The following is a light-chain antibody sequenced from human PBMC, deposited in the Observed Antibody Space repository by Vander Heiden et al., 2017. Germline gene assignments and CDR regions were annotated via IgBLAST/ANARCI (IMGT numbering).Light chain of an antibody. CDR2: DAS. V-gene: IGKV3-11*01. CDR3: QQRSNLLT. J-gene: IGKJ4*01. CDR1: QSVSSY. Sequence: EIVLTQSPATLSLSPGERATLSCRASQSVSSYLDWYQQKPGQAPRLLIYDASNRANGIPDRFSGSRSGTDFTLTSSSLEPEDFAVYYWQQRSNLLTFGGGTKVEMK.